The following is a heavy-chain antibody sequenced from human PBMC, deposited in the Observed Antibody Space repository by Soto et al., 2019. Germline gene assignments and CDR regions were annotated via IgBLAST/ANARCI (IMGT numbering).Heavy chain of an antibody. J-gene: IGHJ6*02. CDR2: ISAYNGNT. CDR1: GYTLSIYS. Sequence: ASGRASCKASGYTLSIYSIRWVGQSTGKGLEWMGWISAYNGNTNYAQKLQGRVTMTTDTSTSTAYMELSSLRSEDTAVYYCARDRADYDFWSGLGVGMDVWGQGTTVTVSS. D-gene: IGHD3-3*01. V-gene: IGHV1-18*01. CDR3: ARDRADYDFWSGLGVGMDV.